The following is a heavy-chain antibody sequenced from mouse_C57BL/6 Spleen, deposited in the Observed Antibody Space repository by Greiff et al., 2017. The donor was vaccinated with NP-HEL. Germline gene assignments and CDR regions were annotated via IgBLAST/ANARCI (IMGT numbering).Heavy chain of an antibody. D-gene: IGHD2-3*01. CDR1: GYTFTSYW. V-gene: IGHV1-72*01. Sequence: QVQLKQPGAELVKPGASVKLSCKASGYTFTSYWMHWVKQRPGRGLEWIGRIDPNSGGTKYNEKFKSKATLTVDKPSSTAYMQLSSLTSEDSAVYYCARSIPRDEAGFAYWGQGTLVTVSA. J-gene: IGHJ3*01. CDR2: IDPNSGGT. CDR3: ARSIPRDEAGFAY.